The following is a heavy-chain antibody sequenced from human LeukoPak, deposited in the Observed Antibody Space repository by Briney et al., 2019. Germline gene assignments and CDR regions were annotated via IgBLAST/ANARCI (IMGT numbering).Heavy chain of an antibody. J-gene: IGHJ6*04. V-gene: IGHV3-20*04. CDR3: AELGIAMIGGV. CDR2: INWNGGST. D-gene: IGHD3-10*02. CDR1: GFTFNDYA. Sequence: GGSLRLSCAASGFTFNDYAMSWVRQAPGKGLEWVSGINWNGGSTGYADSVKGRFTISRDNAKNSLYLQMNSLRAEDTAVYYCAELGIAMIGGVWGKGTTVTISS.